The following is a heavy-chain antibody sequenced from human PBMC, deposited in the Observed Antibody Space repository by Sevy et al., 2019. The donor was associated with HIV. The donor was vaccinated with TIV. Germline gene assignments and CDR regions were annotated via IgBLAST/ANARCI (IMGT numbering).Heavy chain of an antibody. CDR3: AMDRDLSGSYLEYFYYAMDV. J-gene: IGHJ6*02. CDR2: IDPSGDST. Sequence: ASVKVSCKASGYTFTNYYIYWVRQAPAQGLEWMGIIDPSGDSTTYEQKFQGGVTVTTNTSTGTVYMELSSLRSDDTAVYFCAMDRDLSGSYLEYFYYAMDVWGQGTTVTVSS. V-gene: IGHV1-46*01. D-gene: IGHD1-26*01. CDR1: GYTFTNYY.